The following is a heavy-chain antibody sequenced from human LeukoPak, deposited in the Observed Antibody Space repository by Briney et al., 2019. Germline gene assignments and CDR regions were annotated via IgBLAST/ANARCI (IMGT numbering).Heavy chain of an antibody. Sequence: KPSETLSLTCTVSGGSISSSSYYWGWIRQPPGKGLEWIGGIYYSGSTYYNPSLKSRVTISVGTSKNQFSLKLSSVTAAGTAVYYCARAKGGYSGYEHFDYWGQGTLVTVSS. CDR2: IYYSGST. CDR3: ARAKGGYSGYEHFDY. J-gene: IGHJ4*02. CDR1: GGSISSSSYY. V-gene: IGHV4-39*01. D-gene: IGHD5-12*01.